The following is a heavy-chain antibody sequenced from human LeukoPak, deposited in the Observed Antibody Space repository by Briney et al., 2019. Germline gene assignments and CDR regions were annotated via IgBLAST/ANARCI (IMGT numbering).Heavy chain of an antibody. CDR2: INPNSGGT. V-gene: IGHV1-2*02. CDR3: ARDPADIVVVPAAISPDSYGMDV. D-gene: IGHD2-2*01. Sequence: GASVKLSCKASGYTFTGYYIHWVRQAPGQGLERMGWINPNSGGTNYAQKFQGRVTMTRDTSISTAYMELSRLRSDDTAVYYCARDPADIVVVPAAISPDSYGMDVWGQGTTVTVSS. J-gene: IGHJ6*02. CDR1: GYTFTGYY.